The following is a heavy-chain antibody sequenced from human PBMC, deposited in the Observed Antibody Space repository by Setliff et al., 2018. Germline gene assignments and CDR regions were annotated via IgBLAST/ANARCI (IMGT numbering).Heavy chain of an antibody. J-gene: IGHJ4*02. CDR2: IYYSGST. Sequence: SETLSLTCTVSGGSISSSSYYWGWIRQPPGKGLEWIGSIYYSGSTYYNPSLKSRVTISVDTSKNQFSLKLSSVTAADTAVYYCARVMGGYSYGYGNDYFDYWGQGTLVTVSS. CDR3: ARVMGGYSYGYGNDYFDY. V-gene: IGHV4-39*07. CDR1: GGSISSSSYY. D-gene: IGHD5-18*01.